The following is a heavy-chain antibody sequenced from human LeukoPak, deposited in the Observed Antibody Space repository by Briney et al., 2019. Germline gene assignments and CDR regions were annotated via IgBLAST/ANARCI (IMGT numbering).Heavy chain of an antibody. CDR3: VRCTFVLHKRCSAFDV. D-gene: IGHD1-1*01. V-gene: IGHV3-48*03. CDR2: ISSSGSSI. CDR1: GFTFSSYE. J-gene: IGHJ3*01. Sequence: GGSLILSCAASGFTFSSYEMNWVRQAPGKGLEWVSYISSSGSSIYYADSVKGRFTISRDNAKNSLYLQMNSLRAEDTAVYYCVRCTFVLHKRCSAFDVWGQGTMVTVSA.